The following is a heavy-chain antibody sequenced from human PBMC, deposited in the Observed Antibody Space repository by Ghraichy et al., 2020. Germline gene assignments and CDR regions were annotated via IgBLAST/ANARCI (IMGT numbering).Heavy chain of an antibody. J-gene: IGHJ4*02. V-gene: IGHV4-39*01. D-gene: IGHD3-10*01. CDR2: VYYTGST. Sequence: SETLSLTCTVSGASISTSDYYWGWIRQPPGKGLEWLGSVYYTGSTYYNPSLKSRVTTSIDTSRNQFSLNLNFVTAADAAVYFCVRLFRAGAVIHYWGQGTLDTVSS. CDR3: VRLFRAGAVIHY. CDR1: GASISTSDYY.